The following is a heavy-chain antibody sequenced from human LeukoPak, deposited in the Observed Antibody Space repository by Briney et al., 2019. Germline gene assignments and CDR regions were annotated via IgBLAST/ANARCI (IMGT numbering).Heavy chain of an antibody. CDR1: GGSISSGAYY. J-gene: IGHJ1*01. D-gene: IGHD4-17*01. CDR2: IYYSGST. V-gene: IGHV4-39*07. CDR3: ARDWLDGDVEYFQH. Sequence: SQTLSLTCTVSGGSISSGAYYRGWIRQPPGKGLEWIGSIYYSGSTYYNPSLKSRVTISVDTSKNQFSLKLSSVTAADTAVYYCARDWLDGDVEYFQHWGQGTLVTVSS.